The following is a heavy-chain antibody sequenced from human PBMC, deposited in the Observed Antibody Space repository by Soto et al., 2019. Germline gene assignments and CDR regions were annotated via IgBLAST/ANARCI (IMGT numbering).Heavy chain of an antibody. Sequence: ASVKVSCKASGGTFSSYAISWVRQAPGQGLEWMGGIIPIFGTANYAQKFQGRVTITADESTSTAYMELSSLRSEDTAVYYCARDIATTVTTVPGDYWGQGTLVTVYS. CDR3: ARDIATTVTTVPGDY. D-gene: IGHD4-17*01. CDR2: IIPIFGTA. J-gene: IGHJ4*02. CDR1: GGTFSSYA. V-gene: IGHV1-69*13.